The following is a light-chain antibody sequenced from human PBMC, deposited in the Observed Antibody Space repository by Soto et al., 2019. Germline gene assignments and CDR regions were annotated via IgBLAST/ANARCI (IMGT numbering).Light chain of an antibody. CDR2: DVS. CDR3: QQYNSYPYP. Sequence: DIQMTQAPSTLSASAGDRVTITCRASQSITTWLAWYQQKAGKAPKLLMYDVSTLESGVPSRFSGSGSGTEFTLTISRLQPDDSATYYCQQYNSYPYPFGQGTKVDI. V-gene: IGKV1-5*01. J-gene: IGKJ2*01. CDR1: QSITTW.